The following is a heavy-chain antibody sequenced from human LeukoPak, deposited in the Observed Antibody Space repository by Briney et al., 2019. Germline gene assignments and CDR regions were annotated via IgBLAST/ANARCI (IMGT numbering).Heavy chain of an antibody. J-gene: IGHJ5*02. D-gene: IGHD3-10*01. V-gene: IGHV1-18*01. Sequence: GASVKVSCKASGYTFTSYGISWVRQAPGQGLEWMGWISAYNGNTNYAQKLQGRVTMTTDTSTSTAYMELRSLRSDDTAVYYCARDGITTVRALRRGNWFDPWGQGTLVTVSS. CDR2: ISAYNGNT. CDR1: GYTFTSYG. CDR3: ARDGITTVRALRRGNWFDP.